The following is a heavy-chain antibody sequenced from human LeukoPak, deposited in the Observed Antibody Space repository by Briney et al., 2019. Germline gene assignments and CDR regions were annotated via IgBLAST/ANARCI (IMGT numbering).Heavy chain of an antibody. V-gene: IGHV4-39*07. CDR1: GGSISSSSYY. D-gene: IGHD6-6*01. CDR2: IYYSGST. J-gene: IGHJ5*02. CDR3: ARSYGYSSSPPNWFDP. Sequence: SETLSLTCTVSGGSISSSSYYWGWIRQPPGKGLEWIGSIYYSGSTYYNPSLKSRVTISVDTSKNQFSQKLSSVTAADTAVYYCARSYGYSSSPPNWFDPWGQGTLVTVSS.